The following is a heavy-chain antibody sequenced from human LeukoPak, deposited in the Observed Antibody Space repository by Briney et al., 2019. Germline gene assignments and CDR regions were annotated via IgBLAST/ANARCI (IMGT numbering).Heavy chain of an antibody. CDR3: ANQVGATNY. CDR1: GFTFNSYA. V-gene: IGHV3-23*01. J-gene: IGHJ4*02. Sequence: PGGSLRLSCAASGFTFNSYAMNWVRQAPGKGLDWVSAVSASGGRTYYADSVKGRFTISRDNSKNTLYLQMNSLRAEDTAVYYCANQVGATNYWGQGTLVTVSS. CDR2: VSASGGRT. D-gene: IGHD1-26*01.